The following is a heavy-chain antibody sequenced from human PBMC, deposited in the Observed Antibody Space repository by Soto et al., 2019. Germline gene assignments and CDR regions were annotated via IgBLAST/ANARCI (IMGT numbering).Heavy chain of an antibody. J-gene: IGHJ6*04. CDR3: ARDPVLCDGGRCYGIPFDL. V-gene: IGHV3-66*01. Sequence: EVQLVESGGGLVQPGGSLRLSCAASGFTVSSKYMTWVRQAPGKGLEWVSLIQSGGTTYYADSVKGRVTTSRDTSEKTLPLPRASLTVEDTAVYSCARDPVLCDGGRCYGIPFDLWGKGTTVTVSS. CDR1: GFTVSSKY. CDR2: IQSGGTT. D-gene: IGHD2-15*01.